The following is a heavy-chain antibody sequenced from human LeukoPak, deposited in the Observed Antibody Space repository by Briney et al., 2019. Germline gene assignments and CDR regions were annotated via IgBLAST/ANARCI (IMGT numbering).Heavy chain of an antibody. V-gene: IGHV1-69*05. CDR1: GGTFSSYA. J-gene: IGHJ5*02. Sequence: ASVKVSCKASGGTFSSYAISWVRQAPGQGLEWMGRIIPIFGTANYAQKFQGRVTITTDESTSTAYMELSSLRSEDTAVYYCARARQEPNWFDPWGQGTLATVSS. D-gene: IGHD1-14*01. CDR3: ARARQEPNWFDP. CDR2: IIPIFGTA.